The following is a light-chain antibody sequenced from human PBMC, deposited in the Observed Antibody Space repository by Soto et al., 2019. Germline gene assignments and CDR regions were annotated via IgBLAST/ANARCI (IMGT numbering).Light chain of an antibody. Sequence: EIVLTQSPGTLSLSPGERATLSCRSSQSISSSYLAWYQQKLGQAPRLLIYGASSRATGISARFSGSGSGPDFTLTINRLEPEDFAVYYCQQYGSSPWTFGQGTKVEIK. CDR1: QSISSSY. CDR3: QQYGSSPWT. J-gene: IGKJ1*01. V-gene: IGKV3-20*01. CDR2: GAS.